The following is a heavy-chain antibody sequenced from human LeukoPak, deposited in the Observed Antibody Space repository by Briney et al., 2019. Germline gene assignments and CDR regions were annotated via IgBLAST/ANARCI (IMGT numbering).Heavy chain of an antibody. CDR3: ARTYYYDSSGYYTSAFDY. CDR2: IYPGDSDT. J-gene: IGHJ4*02. V-gene: IGHV5-51*01. Sequence: GESLKISCKGSGYSFTSYWIGWVRQMPGKGLEWMGIIYPGDSDTRYGPSFQGQVTISADKSISTAYLQWSSLKASDTAMYYCARTYYYDSSGYYTSAFDYWGQGTLVTVSS. D-gene: IGHD3-22*01. CDR1: GYSFTSYW.